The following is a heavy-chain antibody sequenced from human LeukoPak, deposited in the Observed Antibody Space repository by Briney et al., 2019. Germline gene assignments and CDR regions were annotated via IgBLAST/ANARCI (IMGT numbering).Heavy chain of an antibody. Sequence: GASVKVSCKASGYTFTGYYMHWVRQAPGQGLEWMGWINPNSGGTNYAQKFQGRVTMTRDTSISTAYMELSRLRSDDTAVYYCARDPKTIAARGHDYWGQGTLVTVSS. CDR2: INPNSGGT. CDR1: GYTFTGYY. V-gene: IGHV1-2*02. CDR3: ARDPKTIAARGHDY. J-gene: IGHJ4*02. D-gene: IGHD6-6*01.